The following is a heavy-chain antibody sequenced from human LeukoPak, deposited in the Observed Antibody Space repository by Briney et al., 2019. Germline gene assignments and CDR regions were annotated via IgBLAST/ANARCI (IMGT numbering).Heavy chain of an antibody. D-gene: IGHD3-22*01. CDR3: AREDTYSSDTWYGPDY. J-gene: IGHJ4*02. CDR2: ISSSGSTI. Sequence: GGSLRLSCAASGFTFSDYYMSWIRQAPGKGLEWVSYISSSGSTIYYADSVKGRFTISRDNAKNSLYLQMNSLRAEDTAVYYCAREDTYSSDTWYGPDYWGQGTLVTVSS. V-gene: IGHV3-11*04. CDR1: GFTFSDYY.